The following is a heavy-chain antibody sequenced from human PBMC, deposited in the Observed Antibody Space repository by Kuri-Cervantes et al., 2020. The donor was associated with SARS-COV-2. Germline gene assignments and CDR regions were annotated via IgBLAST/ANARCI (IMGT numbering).Heavy chain of an antibody. CDR2: VYYSGST. D-gene: IGHD7-27*01. CDR3: AREVPGEALDY. V-gene: IGHV4-59*01. Sequence: ESLKISCTVSGGSISSYYWSWIRRPPGKGLEWIGYVYYSGSTNYNPSLKSRVTISVNTSKNQFSLKLSSVTAADTAVYYCAREVPGEALDYWGQGTLVTVYS. CDR1: GGSISSYY. J-gene: IGHJ4*02.